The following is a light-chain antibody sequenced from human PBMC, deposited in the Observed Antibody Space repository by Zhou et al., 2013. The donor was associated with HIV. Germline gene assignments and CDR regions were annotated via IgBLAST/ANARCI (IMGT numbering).Light chain of an antibody. CDR1: QSVSSN. CDR3: QYYGNSPLFA. V-gene: IGKV3-15*01. J-gene: IGKJ3*01. Sequence: EIVMTQSPATLSVSPGERATLSCRASQSVSSNLAWYQQKPGQAPRLLIYGASTRATGIPARFSGSGSGTEFTLTISNLQSEDFAVYYCQYYGNSPLFAFGPGTKVDLK. CDR2: GAS.